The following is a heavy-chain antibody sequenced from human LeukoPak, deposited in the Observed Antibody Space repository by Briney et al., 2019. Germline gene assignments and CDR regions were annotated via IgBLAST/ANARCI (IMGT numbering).Heavy chain of an antibody. D-gene: IGHD3-9*01. CDR1: GFTFSSYW. Sequence: GGSLRLSCAASGFTFSSYWMHWVRQAPGKGLEWVANIKQDGSEKYYVDSVKGRFTISRDNAKNSLYLQMNSLRAEDTAVYYCARDVKIYRATTFDYWGQGTLVTVSS. J-gene: IGHJ4*02. CDR2: IKQDGSEK. CDR3: ARDVKIYRATTFDY. V-gene: IGHV3-7*01.